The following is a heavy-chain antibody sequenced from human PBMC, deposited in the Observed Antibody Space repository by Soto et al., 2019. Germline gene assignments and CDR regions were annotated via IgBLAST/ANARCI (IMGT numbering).Heavy chain of an antibody. V-gene: IGHV4-34*01. Sequence: SETLSLTCAVYGGSFSGYYWSWIRQPPGKGLEWIGEINHSGSTNYNPSLKSRVTISVDTSKNQFSLKLSSVTAADTAVYYCARGLRYSSSPGYFDYWGQGTLVTVSS. CDR1: GGSFSGYY. D-gene: IGHD6-13*01. J-gene: IGHJ4*02. CDR3: ARGLRYSSSPGYFDY. CDR2: INHSGST.